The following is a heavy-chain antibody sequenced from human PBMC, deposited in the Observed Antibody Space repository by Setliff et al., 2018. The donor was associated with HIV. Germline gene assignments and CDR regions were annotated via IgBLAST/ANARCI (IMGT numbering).Heavy chain of an antibody. CDR2: IYHSGST. V-gene: IGHV4-4*02. CDR3: ARGLEYDHSVGYFDY. Sequence: SETLSLTCAVSGGSISSNWWSWVRQSPGKGLEWIGEIYHSGSTNYNPSLKSRVTISFDTSKEQFSLKLTSVTAADTAVYYCARGLEYDHSVGYFDYWGQGMLVTVSS. J-gene: IGHJ4*01. CDR1: GGSISSNW. D-gene: IGHD1-1*01.